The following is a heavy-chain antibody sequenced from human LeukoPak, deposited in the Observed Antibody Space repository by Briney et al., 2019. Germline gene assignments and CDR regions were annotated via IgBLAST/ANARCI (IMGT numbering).Heavy chain of an antibody. V-gene: IGHV1-2*02. CDR1: GYTFTGYY. CDR2: INPNSGGT. Sequence: GASVKVSCKASGYTFTGYYMHWVRQAPGQGLEWTGWINPNSGGTNYAQKFQGRVTMTRDTSISTAYMELSRLRSDDTAVYYCARGVGWFGELSTDYWGQGTLVTVSS. J-gene: IGHJ4*02. D-gene: IGHD3-10*01. CDR3: ARGVGWFGELSTDY.